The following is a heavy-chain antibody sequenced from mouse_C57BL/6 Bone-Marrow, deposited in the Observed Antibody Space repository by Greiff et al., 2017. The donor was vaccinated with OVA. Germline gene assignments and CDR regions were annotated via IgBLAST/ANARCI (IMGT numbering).Heavy chain of an antibody. J-gene: IGHJ2*01. Sequence: QVQLKQPGAELVMPGASVKLSCKASGYTFTSYWMHWVKQRPGQGLEWIGEIDPSDSYTNYNQKFKGKSTLTVDKSSSTAYMQLSSLTSEDSAVYYCATLFDYWGQGTAPTVSS. V-gene: IGHV1-69*01. CDR1: GYTFTSYW. CDR2: IDPSDSYT. CDR3: ATLFDY.